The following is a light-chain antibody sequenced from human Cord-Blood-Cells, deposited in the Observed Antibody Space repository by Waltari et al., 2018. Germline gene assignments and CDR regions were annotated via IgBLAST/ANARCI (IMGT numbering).Light chain of an antibody. J-gene: IGLJ3*02. V-gene: IGLV3-1*01. CDR1: KLGDKY. CDR2: QDS. CDR3: QAWDSSNWV. Sequence: SYELTQPPSVSVSPGQTASIPCSGDKLGDKYACWYQQKPGQSPVLVISQDSKPPSGIPERFSGSNSGNTATLTISGTQAMDEAVYYCQAWDSSNWVFGGGTKLTVL.